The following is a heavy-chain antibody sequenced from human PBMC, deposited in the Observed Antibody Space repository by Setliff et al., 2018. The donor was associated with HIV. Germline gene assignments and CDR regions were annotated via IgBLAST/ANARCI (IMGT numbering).Heavy chain of an antibody. Sequence: ASVKVSCKASVYTFTSYSISWVRQAPGQGLEWVGWISAYNGNTNYAQNLQGRVTVTTDTSTSTVYMELRSLSSEDTAVYYCASQIQLWSSEYYFDYWGQGTLVTVSS. V-gene: IGHV1-18*01. D-gene: IGHD5-18*01. CDR3: ASQIQLWSSEYYFDY. CDR2: ISAYNGNT. J-gene: IGHJ4*02. CDR1: VYTFTSYS.